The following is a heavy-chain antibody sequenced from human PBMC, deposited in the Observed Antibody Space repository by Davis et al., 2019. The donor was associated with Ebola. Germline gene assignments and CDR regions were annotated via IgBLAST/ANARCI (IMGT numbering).Heavy chain of an antibody. CDR2: MYYSGST. D-gene: IGHD4-17*01. J-gene: IGHJ2*01. V-gene: IGHV4-59*01. CDR1: GGSISSYY. CDR3: ARMPTVTADHWYFDL. Sequence: SETLSLTCTVSGGSISSYYWSWIRQPPGKGLEWIGYMYYSGSTNYNPSLKSRVTTSVDTSKNQFSLNLSSVTAADTAVYYCARMPTVTADHWYFDLWGRGTLVTVSS.